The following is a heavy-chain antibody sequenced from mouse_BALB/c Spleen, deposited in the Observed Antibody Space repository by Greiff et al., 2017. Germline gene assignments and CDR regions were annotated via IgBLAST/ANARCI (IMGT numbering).Heavy chain of an antibody. V-gene: IGHV1S56*01. J-gene: IGHJ2*01. CDR3: ARSGDEDFDY. CDR2: IYPGNVNT. D-gene: IGHD3-1*01. CDR1: GYTFTSYY. Sequence: QVQLKQSGPEMVKPGASVRISCKASGYTFTSYYIHWVKQRPGQGLEWIGWIYPGNVNTKYNEKFKGKATLTADKSSSTAYMQLSSLTSEDSAVYFCARSGDEDFDYWGQGTTLTVSS.